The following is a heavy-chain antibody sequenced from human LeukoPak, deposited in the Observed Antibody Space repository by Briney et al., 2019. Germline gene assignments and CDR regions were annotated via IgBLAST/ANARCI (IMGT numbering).Heavy chain of an antibody. D-gene: IGHD3-10*01. J-gene: IGHJ6*04. CDR2: ISDHGTTT. V-gene: IGHV3-74*01. CDR1: GFTFSGYW. CDR3: GREFGMVRGVYMDA. Sequence: GGSLRLSCAASGFTFSGYWMHWVRQAPGKGLVWVSRISDHGTTTSYADSVKGRFTISRDNAKNTLYLQLNTLRAEDTAVYYCGREFGMVRGVYMDAWGKGTTVIVSS.